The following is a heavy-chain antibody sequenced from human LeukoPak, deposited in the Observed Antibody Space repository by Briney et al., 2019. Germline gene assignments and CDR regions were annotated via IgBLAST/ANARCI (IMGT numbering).Heavy chain of an antibody. CDR3: ASAREIRPNAFDI. Sequence: GASPQISCVGSGSIFSSYWYWWGLRLPGEGGVGWGGIYSGDSGTRYSPSFQSQVTISADKSISPSSLQWSSLKASDTAMYYCASAREIRPNAFDIWGEGTKVTVSS. CDR1: GSIFSSYW. J-gene: IGHJ3*02. V-gene: IGHV5-51*01. CDR2: IYSGDSGT.